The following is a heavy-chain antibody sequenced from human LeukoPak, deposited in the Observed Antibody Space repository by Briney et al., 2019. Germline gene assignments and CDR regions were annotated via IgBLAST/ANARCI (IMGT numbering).Heavy chain of an antibody. CDR1: GFTFSSYS. D-gene: IGHD6-6*01. J-gene: IGHJ4*02. CDR3: ARGPLKQLAKIYYFDY. CDR2: ISSSSSYI. Sequence: GGSLRLSCAASGFTFSSYSMNWVRQAPGKGLEWVSSISSSSSYIYYADSVKGRFTISRDNAKNSLYLQMNSLRAEDTAVYYCARGPLKQLAKIYYFDYWGQGTLVTVSS. V-gene: IGHV3-21*01.